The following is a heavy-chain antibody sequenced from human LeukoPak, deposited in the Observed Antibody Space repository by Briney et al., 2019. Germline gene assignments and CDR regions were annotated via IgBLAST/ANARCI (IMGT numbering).Heavy chain of an antibody. V-gene: IGHV3-74*01. Sequence: GGSLRFSCEGSGFSFSGYWMHWVRQAPGKGMAWVSRIRTDGGTKYYADSVKGRFTVSRDNARNTLYLQMDSLRVDDTAVYYCARDWAWGGFDHWGQGTLDTVSS. J-gene: IGHJ4*02. CDR3: ARDWAWGGFDH. CDR2: IRTDGGTK. CDR1: GFSFSGYW. D-gene: IGHD3-16*01.